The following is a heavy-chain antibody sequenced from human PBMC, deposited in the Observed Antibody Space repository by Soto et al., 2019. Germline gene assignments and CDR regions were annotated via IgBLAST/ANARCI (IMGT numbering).Heavy chain of an antibody. CDR3: ARDPANKTWSGYYYDYYYYYMDV. D-gene: IGHD3-3*01. J-gene: IGHJ6*03. V-gene: IGHV1-3*01. CDR1: GYTFTSYA. Sequence: QVPLVQSGAEVKKPGASVKVSCKASGYTFTSYAMHWVRQAPGQRLEWMGWIDADNGNTKYSQKFQGRVTITRDTSASTAYMELSSLRSEDTAVYYCARDPANKTWSGYYYDYYYYYMDVWGKGTTVTVSS. CDR2: IDADNGNT.